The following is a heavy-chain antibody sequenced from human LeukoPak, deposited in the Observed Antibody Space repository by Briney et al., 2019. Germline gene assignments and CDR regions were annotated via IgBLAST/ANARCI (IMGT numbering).Heavy chain of an antibody. CDR3: ARGTARLGYFDY. Sequence: ETLSLTCTVSGGSISSYYWSWIRQPPGKGLEWIGYVYYSGSTNYNPSLKSRVTISVDTSKNQFSLRLSSETAADTAVYYCARGTARLGYFDYWGQGTLVTVSS. V-gene: IGHV4-59*08. CDR2: VYYSGST. CDR1: GGSISSYY. D-gene: IGHD6-6*01. J-gene: IGHJ4*02.